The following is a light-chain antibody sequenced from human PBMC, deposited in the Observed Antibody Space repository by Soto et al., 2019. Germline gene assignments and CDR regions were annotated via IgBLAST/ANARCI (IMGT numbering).Light chain of an antibody. V-gene: IGKV3-11*01. CDR2: DAS. CDR1: QSVSSY. CDR3: QQRSNWPPGTT. Sequence: EIVLTQSPATLSLSPGERATLSCRASQSVSSYLAWYQQKPGQAPRLLIYDASKRATGIPARFSGSGSGTDFTLTISILEPEDFAVYYCQQRSNWPPGTTFGPGTKVDIK. J-gene: IGKJ3*01.